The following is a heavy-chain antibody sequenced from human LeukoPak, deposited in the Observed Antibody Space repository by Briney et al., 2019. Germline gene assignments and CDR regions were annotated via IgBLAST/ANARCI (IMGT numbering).Heavy chain of an antibody. V-gene: IGHV4-30-4*01. CDR1: GGSISSGDYY. Sequence: PSQTLSLTCTVSGGSISSGDYYWSWIRQPPGKGLEWIGYIYYSGSTYYNPSLKSRVTISVDTSKNQFSLKLSSVTAADTAVYYCARVNSQTPMDCNSTSCPTFDLWGRGTLVTVSS. D-gene: IGHD2-2*01. J-gene: IGHJ2*01. CDR2: IYYSGST. CDR3: ARVNSQTPMDCNSTSCPTFDL.